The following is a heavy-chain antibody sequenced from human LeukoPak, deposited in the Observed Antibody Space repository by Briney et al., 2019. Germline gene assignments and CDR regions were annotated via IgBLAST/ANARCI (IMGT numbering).Heavy chain of an antibody. V-gene: IGHV4-59*08. Sequence: SETLSLTCTVSGGSISGDHWNWIRQPPGKGLEWIGYIYYSGNTNYNPSLKSRVTISVDTSRNQFSLKLSSVTAADTAVYYCARRNDFDIWGQGTMVTVSS. J-gene: IGHJ3*02. CDR2: IYYSGNT. CDR1: GGSISGDH. CDR3: ARRNDFDI.